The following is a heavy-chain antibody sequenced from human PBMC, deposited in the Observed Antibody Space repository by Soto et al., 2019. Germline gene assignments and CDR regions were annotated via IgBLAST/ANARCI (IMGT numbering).Heavy chain of an antibody. CDR2: IYWNDDK. J-gene: IGHJ6*02. D-gene: IGHD3-3*01. CDR1: GFSLSTSGVG. CDR3: VVVPAAPLRFLEWFYYYYGMDV. V-gene: IGHV2-5*01. Sequence: SGPTLVNPTQTLTLTCTFSGFSLSTSGVGVGWIRQPPGKALEWLALIYWNDDKRYSPSLKSRLTITKDTSKNQVVLTMTNMDPVDTATYYCVVVPAAPLRFLEWFYYYYGMDVWGQGTTVTVSS.